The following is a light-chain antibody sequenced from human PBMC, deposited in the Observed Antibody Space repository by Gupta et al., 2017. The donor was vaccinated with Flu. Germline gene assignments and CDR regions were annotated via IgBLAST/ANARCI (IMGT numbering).Light chain of an antibody. V-gene: IGLV1-51*01. J-gene: IGLJ1*01. CDR1: SSNIGKNF. CDR2: ENN. CDR3: GTWDSSLSSYV. Sequence: QSVLTQPPSVSAAPGQMVTISCSGSSSNIGKNFVSWYQPLPGTPPKLLIYENNRRPSRIPDRFSGSKSGTSATLGITGLQTGDEADYYCGTWDSSLSSYVFGIGTKVTVL.